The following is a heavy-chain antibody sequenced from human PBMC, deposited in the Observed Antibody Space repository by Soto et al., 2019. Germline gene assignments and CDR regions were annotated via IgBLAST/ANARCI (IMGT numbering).Heavy chain of an antibody. CDR3: ARCGYDSTGYTIFDY. J-gene: IGHJ4*02. CDR1: GFTFSSDA. Sequence: PGGSLRLSCAASGFTFSSDAMHWFRQAPGKGLEWVALISYDEYNKYYADSVKGRFTISRDNSKNTLYLQMNSLRAEDAAMYYCARCGYDSTGYTIFDYWGQGTLVTFSS. CDR2: ISYDEYNK. D-gene: IGHD3-22*01. V-gene: IGHV3-30-3*01.